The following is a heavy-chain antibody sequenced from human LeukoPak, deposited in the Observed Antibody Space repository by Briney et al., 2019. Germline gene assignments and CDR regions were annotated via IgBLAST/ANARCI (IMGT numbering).Heavy chain of an antibody. CDR3: AKSTSPLYYYYGMDV. Sequence: PGGSLRLSCAASGFTFSNYAMSWVRQAPGKGLEWVSTISGSGGSTYYADSEKGRFTISRDNSKNTLYLQLNSLRAEDTAVYYCAKSTSPLYYYYGMDVWGQGTTVTVSS. J-gene: IGHJ6*02. V-gene: IGHV3-23*01. CDR1: GFTFSNYA. CDR2: ISGSGGST. D-gene: IGHD2-2*01.